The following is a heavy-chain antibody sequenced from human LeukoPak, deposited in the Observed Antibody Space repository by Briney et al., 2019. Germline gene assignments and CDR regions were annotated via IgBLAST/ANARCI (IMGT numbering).Heavy chain of an antibody. Sequence: PSETLSLTCDVSGYSISSGYFWGWIRQPPGKGLEWIGSTYHVGNTYQNPSLKSRVTISRDTSKNQFSLKLTSVTTADTAVYYCARSPRWFFDLWGRGTLVTVSS. J-gene: IGHJ2*01. CDR1: GYSISSGYF. V-gene: IGHV4-38-2*01. CDR3: ARSPRWFFDL. CDR2: TYHVGNT.